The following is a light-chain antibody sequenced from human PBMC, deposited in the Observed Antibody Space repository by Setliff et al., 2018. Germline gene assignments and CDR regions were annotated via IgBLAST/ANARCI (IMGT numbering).Light chain of an antibody. CDR3: CAYTGSSTYV. CDR1: SIDLSGYTY. J-gene: IGLJ1*01. CDR2: DVT. Sequence: QSALTQPPSASGSPGQSVTISCAGTSIDLSGYTYVSWYQQHPGKAPQVIIYDVTKRPSGVPDRFSGSKSGNTASLTISGLQAEDEAAYYCCAYTGSSTYVFGTGTKVTVL. V-gene: IGLV2-8*01.